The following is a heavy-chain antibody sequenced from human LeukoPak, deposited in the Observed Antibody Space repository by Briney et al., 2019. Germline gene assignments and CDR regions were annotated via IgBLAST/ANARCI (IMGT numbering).Heavy chain of an antibody. CDR2: VSNAGSNK. CDR1: GFIFSSYA. J-gene: IGHJ4*02. Sequence: QSGGSLRLSCVASGFIFSSYAMHWVRQAPGKGLEWMAVVSNAGSNKYYADSVKGRFTISRDNSKNTLYLQMNSLRAEDTAVYYCAVGEMWELSPVFDYWGQGTLVTVSS. V-gene: IGHV3-30-3*01. CDR3: AVGEMWELSPVFDY. D-gene: IGHD1-26*01.